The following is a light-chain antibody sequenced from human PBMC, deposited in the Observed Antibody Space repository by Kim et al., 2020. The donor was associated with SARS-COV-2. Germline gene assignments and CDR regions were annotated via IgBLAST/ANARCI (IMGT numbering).Light chain of an antibody. J-gene: IGLJ2*01. Sequence: SSELTQDPAVSVALGQTVRITCQGDSLRSYYAIWYQQKPGQAPVLVIYGKNNQPSGIPDRFSGSSSGNTASLTITGAQAEDEADYYCNSRDSSGNHVVFGGGTKLTVL. V-gene: IGLV3-19*01. CDR3: NSRDSSGNHVV. CDR1: SLRSYY. CDR2: GKN.